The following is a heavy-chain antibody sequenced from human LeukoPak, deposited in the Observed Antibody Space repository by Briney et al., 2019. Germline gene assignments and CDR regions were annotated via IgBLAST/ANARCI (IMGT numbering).Heavy chain of an antibody. V-gene: IGHV1-8*01. CDR1: GYTFTSYD. CDR2: MNPNSGNT. J-gene: IGHJ6*03. D-gene: IGHD3-22*01. CDR3: ARVGASGYFSYYYYYMDV. Sequence: GASVKVSCKASGYTFTSYDINWVRQATGQGLEWMGWMNPNSGNTGYAQKFQGRVTMTRNTSISTAYMELSSLRSEDTAVYYCARVGASGYFSYYYYYMDVWGKGTTVTVSS.